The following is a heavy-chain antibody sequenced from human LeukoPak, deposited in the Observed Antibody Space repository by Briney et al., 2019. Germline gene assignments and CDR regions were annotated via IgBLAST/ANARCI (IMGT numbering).Heavy chain of an antibody. D-gene: IGHD2-2*02. CDR1: GYTFTSYG. V-gene: IGHV1-18*01. CDR3: ARDIHFAPIDY. J-gene: IGHJ4*02. CDR2: ISAYNGNT. Sequence: ASVKVSCKASGYTFTSYGISWVRRAPGQGLEWMGWISAYNGNTNYAQKLQGRVTMTTDTSTSTAYMELRSLRSDDTAVCYCARDIHFAPIDYWGQGTLVTVSS.